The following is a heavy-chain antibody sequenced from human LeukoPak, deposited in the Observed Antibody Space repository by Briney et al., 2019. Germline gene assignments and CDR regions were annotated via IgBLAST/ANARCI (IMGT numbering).Heavy chain of an antibody. CDR1: GGSISSGDYY. CDR3: ARHASGWYTD. J-gene: IGHJ1*01. CDR2: IYYSGTT. V-gene: IGHV4-39*01. Sequence: SETLSLTCAVSGGSISSGDYYWAWIRQPPGKGQQWIGSIYYSGTTYYNPFLKSRLTISRDTSKNQFSLKLSSVTTADTAGYYCARHASGWYTDWGQGTLVTVSS. D-gene: IGHD6-19*01.